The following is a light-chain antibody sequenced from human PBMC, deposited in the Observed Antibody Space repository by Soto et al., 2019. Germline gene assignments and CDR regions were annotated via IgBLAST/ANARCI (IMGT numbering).Light chain of an antibody. J-gene: IGKJ1*01. CDR1: HAISTW. V-gene: IGKV1D-12*01. Sequence: DIQMTQSPYSLSASVGDRVTITCRASHAISTWLAWYQQKPGKAPKLLIYAASNLQTGVPSRFSGSGSGTDCTLTISILQPEDFATYYCQQANSFPRTFGQGTKVEIK. CDR2: AAS. CDR3: QQANSFPRT.